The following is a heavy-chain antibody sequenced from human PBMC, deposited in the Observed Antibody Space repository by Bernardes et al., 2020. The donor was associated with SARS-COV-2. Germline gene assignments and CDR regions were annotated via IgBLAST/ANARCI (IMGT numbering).Heavy chain of an antibody. CDR2: IKTDGSST. J-gene: IGHJ4*02. Sequence: GSLRLSCAASGFTFSNYWMHWVRQVPGKGLVWVSRIKTDGSSTSYADSAKGRFTISRDNAKNTLYLQMNSLRVEDTAVYYCARGALSGTYGVGDYWGQGTLVTVSS. CDR1: GFTFSNYW. V-gene: IGHV3-74*01. D-gene: IGHD1-26*01. CDR3: ARGALSGTYGVGDY.